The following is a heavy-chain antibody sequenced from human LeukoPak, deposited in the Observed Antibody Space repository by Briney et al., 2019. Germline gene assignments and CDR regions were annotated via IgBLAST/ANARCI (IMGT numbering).Heavy chain of an antibody. CDR2: IYYSGST. CDR3: ARRGVTRPFDY. D-gene: IGHD2-21*02. J-gene: IGHJ4*02. V-gene: IGHV4-39*01. Sequence: SQTLSLTCTVSGGSVSSGDYYWNWIRQPPGKGLEWIGSIYYSGSTYYNPSLKSRVTISVDTSKNQFSLKLSSVTAADTAVYYCARRGVTRPFDYWGQGTLVTVSS. CDR1: GGSVSSGDYY.